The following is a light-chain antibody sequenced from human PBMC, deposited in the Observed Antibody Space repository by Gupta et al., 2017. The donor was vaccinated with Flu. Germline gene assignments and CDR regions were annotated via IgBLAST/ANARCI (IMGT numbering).Light chain of an antibody. V-gene: IGKV1-39*01. CDR2: GAI. Sequence: DIQMTQSPPSLYASVGDRVTITCRTSQSVNDFLNWYQQKPGKAPRLLIFGAITVNSGVPSRFSGGGSGTDFTLTITNLQPEEFATYYCQQRNRSPITVGRGTEVDIK. J-gene: IGKJ4*01. CDR1: QSVNDF. CDR3: QQRNRSPIT.